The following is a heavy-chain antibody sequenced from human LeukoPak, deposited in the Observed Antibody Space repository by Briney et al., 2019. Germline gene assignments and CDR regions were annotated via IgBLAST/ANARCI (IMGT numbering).Heavy chain of an antibody. J-gene: IGHJ3*02. V-gene: IGHV4-4*02. Sequence: PSGTLSLTCDVSGASISNGNWWSWVRPPPGKGLEWIGEVFHSGPTNYNPSLKNRVTMSVDKSKNHFSLKITSMTGADTAVYYCAREGSVSGDAFGIWGQGTLVTVSS. CDR1: GASISNGNW. CDR2: VFHSGPT. CDR3: AREGSVSGDAFGI. D-gene: IGHD3-10*01.